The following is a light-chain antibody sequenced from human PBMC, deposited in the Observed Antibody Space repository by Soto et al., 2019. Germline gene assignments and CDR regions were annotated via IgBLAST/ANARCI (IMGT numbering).Light chain of an antibody. J-gene: IGKJ5*01. CDR3: QQRSNWPPGIT. Sequence: EIVMTQSPATLSVSPGERATLSCRASQSLSSNLAWYQQKPGQAPRLLIYGASTRATGLPARFSGSGSETEFTLTISSLQSEDFAVYYCQQRSNWPPGITFGQGTRLEIK. V-gene: IGKV3-15*01. CDR1: QSLSSN. CDR2: GAS.